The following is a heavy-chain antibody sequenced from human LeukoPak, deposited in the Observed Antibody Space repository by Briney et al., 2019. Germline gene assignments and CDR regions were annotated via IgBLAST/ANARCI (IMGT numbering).Heavy chain of an antibody. CDR1: GFSLNTEGVG. V-gene: IGHV2-5*02. CDR3: AHTVAAAVLFDY. CDR2: IYWDDDK. J-gene: IGHJ4*02. D-gene: IGHD6-13*01. Sequence: SGPPLVKPTQTLTLTCTFSGFSLNTEGVGVGWIRQPPGKALEWLALIYWDDDKRYSPSLKSRLTITKDTSKNQVVLTMTNMDPVDTATYYCAHTVAAAVLFDYWGQGTLVTVSS.